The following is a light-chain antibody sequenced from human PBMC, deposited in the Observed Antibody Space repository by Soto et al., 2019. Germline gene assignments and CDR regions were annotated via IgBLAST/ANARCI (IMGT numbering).Light chain of an antibody. V-gene: IGLV1-40*01. CDR3: QSADSSGWV. CDR1: SSNIGAGYD. Sequence: QSVLTQPPSVSGAPGQRVTISCTGSSSNIGAGYDVHWYQQLPGTAPKLLIYGNSNRPSGVPDRFSGSKSGTSASLAITGLQPEDEAEYYCQSADSSGWVFGGGTKATVL. J-gene: IGLJ3*02. CDR2: GNS.